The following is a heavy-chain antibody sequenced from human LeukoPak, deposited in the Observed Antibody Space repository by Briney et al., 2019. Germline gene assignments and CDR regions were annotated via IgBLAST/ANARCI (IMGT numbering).Heavy chain of an antibody. D-gene: IGHD3-10*01. J-gene: IGHJ4*02. CDR1: GGSISTGSYY. CDR3: ARVGEALDY. CDR2: IYYRGDT. V-gene: IGHV4-61*01. Sequence: PSQTLSLTCTVSGGSISTGSYYWNWIRQSPGKGLEWIGFIYYRGDTRYNSSLKSRVTISVDTSKNQFSLKLTSVTAADTAIYYCARVGEALDYWGQGTLVTVSS.